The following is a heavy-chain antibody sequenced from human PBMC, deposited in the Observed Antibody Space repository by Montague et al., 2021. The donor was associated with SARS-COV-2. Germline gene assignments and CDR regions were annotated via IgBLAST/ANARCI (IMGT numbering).Heavy chain of an antibody. Sequence: SETLSLTCTVSGYSISSGYYWGWIRQPPGKGLEWIGSIYHSGSTYYNPXXKSRVTISVDTSKNQFSLKLSSVTAADTAVYYCARSQDCSTTSCRFDYWGQGTLVTVSS. V-gene: IGHV4-38-2*02. D-gene: IGHD2-2*01. J-gene: IGHJ4*02. CDR2: IYHSGST. CDR1: GYSISSGYY. CDR3: ARSQDCSTTSCRFDY.